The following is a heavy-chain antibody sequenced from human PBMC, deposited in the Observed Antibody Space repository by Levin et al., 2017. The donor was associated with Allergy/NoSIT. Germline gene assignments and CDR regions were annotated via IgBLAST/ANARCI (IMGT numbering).Heavy chain of an antibody. CDR3: ARDSEKRVDTPLVTALDS. V-gene: IGHV3-9*01. J-gene: IGHJ4*02. D-gene: IGHD5-18*01. CDR1: GFRFDYYA. CDR2: VTWNSGNI. Sequence: GGSLRLSCAASGFRFDYYAMHWVRQGPAKGLEWVSSVTWNSGNIVYAASLKGRFTISRDNAKNSLYLQMNGLTTEDTGLYFCARDSEKRVDTPLVTALDSWGQGTLVTVSS.